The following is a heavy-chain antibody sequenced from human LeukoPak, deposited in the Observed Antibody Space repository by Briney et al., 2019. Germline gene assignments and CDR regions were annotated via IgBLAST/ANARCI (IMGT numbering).Heavy chain of an antibody. CDR3: ARESYQPTNKFDY. CDR2: IYYSGST. Sequence: SETLSLTCTVSGGSISSSSYYWGWIRQPPGKGVEWIGSIYYSGSTYYNPSLKSRVTISVDTSKNQFSLKLSSVTAADTAVYYCARESYQPTNKFDYWGQGTLVTVSS. D-gene: IGHD3-16*02. V-gene: IGHV4-39*07. CDR1: GGSISSSSYY. J-gene: IGHJ4*02.